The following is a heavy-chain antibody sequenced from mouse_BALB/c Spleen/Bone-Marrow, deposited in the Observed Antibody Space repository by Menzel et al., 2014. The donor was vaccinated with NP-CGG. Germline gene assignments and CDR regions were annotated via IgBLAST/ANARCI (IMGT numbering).Heavy chain of an antibody. CDR2: INPDSSTI. D-gene: IGHD1-2*01. Sequence: EVKLMESGGGLVQPGGSLKLSCAASGFDFSRYWMSWVRQAPVKGGEWMGEINPDSSTINYTPSLKDKFIISRDNAKNTLYLQMSKVRSEDTALYYCARLGYYGSFAFWGQGTLVTVSA. J-gene: IGHJ3*01. CDR1: GFDFSRYW. V-gene: IGHV4-1*02. CDR3: ARLGYYGSFAF.